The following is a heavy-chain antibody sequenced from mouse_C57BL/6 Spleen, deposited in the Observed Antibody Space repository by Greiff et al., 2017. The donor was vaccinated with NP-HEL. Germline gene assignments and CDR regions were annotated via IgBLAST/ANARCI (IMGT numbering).Heavy chain of an antibody. CDR3: ARGGAYLGNYYAMDY. V-gene: IGHV5-4*01. D-gene: IGHD2-10*01. J-gene: IGHJ4*01. Sequence: EVQGVESGGGLVKPGGSLKLSCAASGFTFSSYAMSWVRQTPEKRLEWVATISDGGSYTYYPDNVKGRFTISRDNAKNNLYLQMSHLKSEDTAMYYCARGGAYLGNYYAMDYWGQGTSVTVSS. CDR1: GFTFSSYA. CDR2: ISDGGSYT.